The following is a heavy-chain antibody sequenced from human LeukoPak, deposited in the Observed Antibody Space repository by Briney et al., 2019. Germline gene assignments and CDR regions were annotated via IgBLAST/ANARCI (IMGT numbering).Heavy chain of an antibody. CDR3: ARWRVACSGGSCYLYYFDY. CDR2: INAGNGNT. J-gene: IGHJ4*02. V-gene: IGHV1-3*01. D-gene: IGHD2-15*01. CDR1: GYTFTSYA. Sequence: VASVKVSCKASGYTFTSYAMHWVRQAPGQRLEWMGWINAGNGNTKYSQKFQGRVTITRDTSASTAYMELSSLRSEDTAVYYCARWRVACSGGSCYLYYFDYWGQGTLVTVSS.